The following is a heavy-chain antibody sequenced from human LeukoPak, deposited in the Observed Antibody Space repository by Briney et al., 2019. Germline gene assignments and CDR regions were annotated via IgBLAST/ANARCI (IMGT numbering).Heavy chain of an antibody. CDR1: GFTVSGNY. CDR3: AKEPGIAAAGGGDY. V-gene: IGHV3-53*01. J-gene: IGHJ4*02. CDR2: IYSGGTT. D-gene: IGHD6-13*01. Sequence: GGSLRLSCAASGFTVSGNYMSWVRQAPGKGLEWVSLIYSGGTTYYADSVKGRFTISRDNSKNTLYLQMNSLRAEDTAVYYCAKEPGIAAAGGGDYWGQGTLVTVSS.